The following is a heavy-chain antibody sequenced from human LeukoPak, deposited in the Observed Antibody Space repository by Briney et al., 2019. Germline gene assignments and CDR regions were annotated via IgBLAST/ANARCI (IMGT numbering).Heavy chain of an antibody. V-gene: IGHV4-34*01. CDR3: ARLRGARPLRGFDP. CDR2: INHSGST. D-gene: IGHD6-6*01. J-gene: IGHJ5*02. CDR1: GGSFSGYY. Sequence: SETLSLTCAVYGGSFSGYYWSWIRQPPGKGLEWIGEINHSGSTNYNPSLKSRVTISVDTSKNQFSLKLSSVTAADTAVYYCARLRGARPLRGFDPWGQGTLVTVSS.